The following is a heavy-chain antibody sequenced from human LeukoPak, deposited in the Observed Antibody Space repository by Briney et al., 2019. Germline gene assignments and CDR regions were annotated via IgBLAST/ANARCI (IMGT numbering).Heavy chain of an antibody. CDR2: IKQDGSEK. Sequence: GGSLRLSCAASGFTFSSYWMSWVRQAPGKGLEWVANIKQDGSEKYYVDSVKGRFTISRDNAKNSLYLQMNSLRAEDTAVYYCASEGHYPRYCSSTSCYYLRAFDIWGQGTMVTVSS. D-gene: IGHD2-2*01. J-gene: IGHJ3*02. CDR3: ASEGHYPRYCSSTSCYYLRAFDI. V-gene: IGHV3-7*01. CDR1: GFTFSSYW.